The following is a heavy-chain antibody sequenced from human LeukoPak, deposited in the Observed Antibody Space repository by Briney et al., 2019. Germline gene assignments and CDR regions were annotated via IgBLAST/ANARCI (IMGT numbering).Heavy chain of an antibody. CDR3: ARRGSSSSEYFQR. Sequence: GASVKVSCKASGYIFSDYYILWVRQAPGQGLEWMGWINPKSGDTNYAQKFQGRVTMTRDTSITTSYMELSRLRSEDTAVYYCARRGSSSSEYFQRWGQGTLVTVSS. CDR1: GYIFSDYY. V-gene: IGHV1-2*02. J-gene: IGHJ1*01. CDR2: INPKSGDT. D-gene: IGHD6-6*01.